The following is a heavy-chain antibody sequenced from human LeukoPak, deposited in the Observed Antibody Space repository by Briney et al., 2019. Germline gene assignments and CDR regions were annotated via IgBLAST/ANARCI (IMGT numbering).Heavy chain of an antibody. V-gene: IGHV1-46*01. D-gene: IGHD4-23*01. CDR2: INPTGDST. CDR1: GYTFITYY. CDR3: AREASGGYFDY. Sequence: ASVKVSCKASGYTFITYYMHWVRQAPGQGREGVGLINPTGDSTNYAQKFRGRVTMTRDASTSTVYMDLNSLTSEDTAVYYCAREASGGYFDYWGQGTLVTVSS. J-gene: IGHJ4*02.